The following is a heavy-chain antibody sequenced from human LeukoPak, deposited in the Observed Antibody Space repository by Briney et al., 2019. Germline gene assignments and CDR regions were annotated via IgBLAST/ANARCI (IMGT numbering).Heavy chain of an antibody. CDR1: GYIFTSFG. CDR2: IIPIFGTA. Sequence: ASVKVSCKASGYIFTSFGISWVRQAPGQGLEWMGGIIPIFGTANYAQKFQGRVTITTDESTSTAYMELSSLRSEDTAVYYCARGVYDCTNGVCYKYYYYYMDVWGKGTTVTVSS. V-gene: IGHV1-69*05. J-gene: IGHJ6*03. D-gene: IGHD2-8*01. CDR3: ARGVYDCTNGVCYKYYYYYMDV.